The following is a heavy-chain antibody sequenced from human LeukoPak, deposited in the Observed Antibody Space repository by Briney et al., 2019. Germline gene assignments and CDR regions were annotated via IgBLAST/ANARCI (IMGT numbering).Heavy chain of an antibody. CDR1: GYIFTGYY. D-gene: IGHD5-12*01. CDR3: ARDLGYSGYED. J-gene: IGHJ4*02. CDR2: INPNSGGT. Sequence: ASVKVSCKASGYIFTGYYMHWVRQAPGQGLEWMGWINPNSGGTNYAQKFQGWVTMTRDTSISTAYMELSRLRSDDTAVYYCARDLGYSGYEDWGQGTLVTVSS. V-gene: IGHV1-2*04.